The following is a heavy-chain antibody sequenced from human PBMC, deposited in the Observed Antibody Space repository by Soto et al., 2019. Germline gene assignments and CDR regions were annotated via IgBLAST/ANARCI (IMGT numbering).Heavy chain of an antibody. J-gene: IGHJ4*02. V-gene: IGHV4-59*08. CDR2: IYYTGST. D-gene: IGHD1-1*01. CDR1: GGSIRDYY. Sequence: SETLSLTCTVSGGSIRDYYWSWIRQPPGKGLEWVGFIYYTGSTNYNPSLKSRLTISLDTSKNQFSLKLNSVTAADTAVYYCASGAYWNFAYWGQGALVTVSS. CDR3: ASGAYWNFAY.